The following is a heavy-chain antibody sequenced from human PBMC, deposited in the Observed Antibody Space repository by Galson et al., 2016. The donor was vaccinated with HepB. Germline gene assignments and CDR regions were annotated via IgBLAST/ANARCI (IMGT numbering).Heavy chain of an antibody. CDR1: GFTFSSYA. Sequence: SLRLSCAASGFTFSSYAMSWVRQAPGKGLEWVSVISAASNTYYTDSVKGRFTTSRDNSKTTLYLEMNSLRVEDTAVYFCANYLGYGSGRPGYFHSWGQGTLVTVSP. D-gene: IGHD3-10*01. V-gene: IGHV3-23*01. J-gene: IGHJ4*02. CDR3: ANYLGYGSGRPGYFHS. CDR2: ISAASNT.